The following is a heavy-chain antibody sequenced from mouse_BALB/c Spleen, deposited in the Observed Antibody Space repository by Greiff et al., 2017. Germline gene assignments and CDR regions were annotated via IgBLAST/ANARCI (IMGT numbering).Heavy chain of an antibody. CDR1: GFTFSSYA. CDR3: ARAYYDYDSWFAY. Sequence: DVMLVESGGGLVKPGGSLKLSCAASGFTFSSYAMSWVRQSPEKRLEWVAEISSGGSYTYYPDTVTGRFTISRDNAKNTLYLEMSSLRSEDTAMYYCARAYYDYDSWFAYWGQGTLVTVSA. CDR2: ISSGGSYT. V-gene: IGHV5-9-4*01. J-gene: IGHJ3*01. D-gene: IGHD2-4*01.